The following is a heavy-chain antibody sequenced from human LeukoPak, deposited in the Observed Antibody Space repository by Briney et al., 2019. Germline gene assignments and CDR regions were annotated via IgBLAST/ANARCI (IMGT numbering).Heavy chain of an antibody. Sequence: SVKVSCKASGGTFSSYTISWVRQAPGQGLEWMGRIIPILGVANYAQKFQGRVTITADKSTSTAYMELSSLRSEDTAVYYCARDTVLLWFGESEHYFDYWGQGTLVTVSS. D-gene: IGHD3-10*01. CDR3: ARDTVLLWFGESEHYFDY. CDR1: GGTFSSYT. V-gene: IGHV1-69*04. J-gene: IGHJ4*02. CDR2: IIPILGVA.